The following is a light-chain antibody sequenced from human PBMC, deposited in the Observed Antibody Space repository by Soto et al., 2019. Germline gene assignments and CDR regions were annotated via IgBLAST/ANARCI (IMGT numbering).Light chain of an antibody. J-gene: IGKJ3*01. Sequence: DIQMTQSPSSVSASVGDRVTITCRASQAISSWLAWYQQKPGKAPNLLISAASTLQSGVPSRFSGSGSGTTFTLTISSLQPEDFATYYCQQADTFPPTFGPGTKV. CDR2: AAS. V-gene: IGKV1-12*01. CDR1: QAISSW. CDR3: QQADTFPPT.